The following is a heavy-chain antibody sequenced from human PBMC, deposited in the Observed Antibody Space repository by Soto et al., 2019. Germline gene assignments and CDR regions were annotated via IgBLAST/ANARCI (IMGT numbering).Heavy chain of an antibody. CDR1: AYTFPGYY. V-gene: IGHV1-2*02. D-gene: IGHD6-6*01. Sequence: SVEVSFRASAYTFPGYYMHWVRQAPGQGLEWMGWINPNSGGTNYAQKFQGRVTMTRDTSISTAYMELSRLRSDDTAVYYCARDSRYSSSVGPGYWGQGTLVTVSS. J-gene: IGHJ4*02. CDR2: INPNSGGT. CDR3: ARDSRYSSSVGPGY.